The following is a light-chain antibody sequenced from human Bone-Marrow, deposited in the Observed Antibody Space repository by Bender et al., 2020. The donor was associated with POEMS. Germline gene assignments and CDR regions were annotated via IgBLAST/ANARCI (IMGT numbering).Light chain of an antibody. CDR3: AAWDDSLSGWV. Sequence: QSVLTQPPSASGTPGQSVIISCSGTDSNFGGNTLNWYQQLPGTAPKLLIYGVDQRPSGVPARFSASKSGTSASLAISGLQSEDEADYYCAAWDDSLSGWVFGGGTKLTVL. CDR1: DSNFGGNT. V-gene: IGLV1-44*01. CDR2: GVD. J-gene: IGLJ3*02.